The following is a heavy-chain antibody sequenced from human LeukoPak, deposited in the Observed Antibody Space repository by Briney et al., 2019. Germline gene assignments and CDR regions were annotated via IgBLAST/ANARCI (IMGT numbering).Heavy chain of an antibody. CDR2: ISYDGSNK. CDR1: GFTFSSYA. V-gene: IGHV3-30-3*01. CDR3: ARDGLRYDAFDI. Sequence: GGSLRLSCAASGFTFSSYAMHWVRQAPGKGLEWVAVISYDGSNKYYADSVKGRFTISRDNSKNTLYLQMNSLRAEDTAVYYCARDGLRYDAFDIWGQGTMVTVSS. J-gene: IGHJ3*02.